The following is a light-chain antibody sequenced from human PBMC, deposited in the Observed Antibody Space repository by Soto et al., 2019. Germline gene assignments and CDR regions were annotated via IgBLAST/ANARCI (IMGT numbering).Light chain of an antibody. Sequence: QCVLTQPASVSGSPGQSITISCTGTSSDVGGYNYVSWYQQHPGKAPKLMIYDVSNRPSGVSNHFSGSKSGNTASLTISGLQAEDEADYYCTSYTTSSTQVFGTGTKVTVL. J-gene: IGLJ1*01. CDR3: TSYTTSSTQV. V-gene: IGLV2-14*03. CDR2: DVS. CDR1: SSDVGGYNY.